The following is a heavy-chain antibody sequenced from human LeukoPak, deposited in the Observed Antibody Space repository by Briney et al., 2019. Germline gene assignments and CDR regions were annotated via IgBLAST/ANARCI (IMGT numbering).Heavy chain of an antibody. V-gene: IGHV1-69*05. CDR1: EGTFSSYA. CDR2: IIPIFGTA. D-gene: IGHD6-19*01. J-gene: IGHJ6*03. Sequence: SCEASEGTFSSYAISWGRQAPGQGLEWLGGIIPIFGTANYAQKFQGRVTITTDESTSTAYMELSSLRSEDTAVYYCARGPSSGRGYYMDVWGKGTTVTVSS. CDR3: ARGPSSGRGYYMDV.